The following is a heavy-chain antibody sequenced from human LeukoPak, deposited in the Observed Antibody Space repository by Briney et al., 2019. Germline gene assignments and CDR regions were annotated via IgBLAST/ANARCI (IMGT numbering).Heavy chain of an antibody. CDR1: GFTFSSYW. Sequence: PGGSLRLSCAASGFTFSSYWMSWVRQAPGKGLEWVANIKQDGSEKYYVDSVKGRFTISRDNSKNSLFLQMNSLRVEDTAVYYCAREGRGYYGDFDYWGHGTLVTVSS. D-gene: IGHD3-3*01. CDR2: IKQDGSEK. J-gene: IGHJ4*01. CDR3: AREGRGYYGDFDY. V-gene: IGHV3-7*03.